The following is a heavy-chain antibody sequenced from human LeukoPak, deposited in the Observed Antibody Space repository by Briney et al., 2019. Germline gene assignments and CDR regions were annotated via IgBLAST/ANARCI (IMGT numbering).Heavy chain of an antibody. Sequence: SVKVSCKASGGTFSSYAISWVRQAPGQGLEWMGGIIPIFGTANYAQKFQGRVTITADESTSTAYMELSSLRSEDTAVYYCARGPRLGYCSGGSCYWRTDYWGQGTLVTVSS. V-gene: IGHV1-69*01. CDR2: IIPIFGTA. D-gene: IGHD2-15*01. CDR3: ARGPRLGYCSGGSCYWRTDY. J-gene: IGHJ4*02. CDR1: GGTFSSYA.